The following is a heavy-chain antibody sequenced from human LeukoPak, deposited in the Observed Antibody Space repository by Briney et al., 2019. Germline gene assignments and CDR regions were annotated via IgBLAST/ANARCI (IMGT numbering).Heavy chain of an antibody. J-gene: IGHJ4*02. V-gene: IGHV3-74*01. CDR1: GFTFSTSW. D-gene: IGHD5-12*01. CDR2: INSDGSNT. CDR3: AGDGYEVDY. Sequence: GGSLRLSCGASGFTFSTSWMNWVRQAPGKGLVWVSQINSDGSNTNYADSVKGRFTISRDNAKNTLYLQMNSLRAEDTAVYYCAGDGYEVDYWGQGTLVTVSS.